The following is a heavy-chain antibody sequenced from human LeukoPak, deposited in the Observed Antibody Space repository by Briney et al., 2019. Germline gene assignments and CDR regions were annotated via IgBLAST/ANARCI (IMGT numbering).Heavy chain of an antibody. Sequence: SQTLSLTCTVSGGSISSGNYHWSWIRQPAGKGLEWIGRIYTSGSTNYNPSLKSRVTMSVDTSKNQFSLKLSSVTAADTAVYYCARDNTRRIGIDYWAREPWSPSPQ. CDR2: IYTSGST. J-gene: IGHJ4*02. CDR1: GGSISSGNYH. CDR3: ARDNTRRIGIDY. V-gene: IGHV4-61*02. D-gene: IGHD1-14*01.